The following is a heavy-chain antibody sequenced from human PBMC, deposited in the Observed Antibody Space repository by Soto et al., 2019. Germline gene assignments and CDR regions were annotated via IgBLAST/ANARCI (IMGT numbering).Heavy chain of an antibody. J-gene: IGHJ3*02. D-gene: IGHD2-21*02. V-gene: IGHV4-31*03. CDR3: AREAYGDYTARGVFAM. CDR1: GGSINGAYY. Sequence: QMRLQESGPGLVRPSETLSLTCTVSGGSINGAYYWGWVRQHPGKGLEWIGFIYYSGSTYQNLSPTSRLTMSIDTSKNQFSLRLTSVTVADTAVYYCAREAYGDYTARGVFAMWGQGTTATVSA. CDR2: IYYSGST.